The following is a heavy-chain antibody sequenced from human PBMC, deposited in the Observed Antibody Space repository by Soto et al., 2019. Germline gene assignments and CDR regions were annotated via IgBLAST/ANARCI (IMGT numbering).Heavy chain of an antibody. CDR3: ARPRQYCSSTSCYPRNYYYYMDV. J-gene: IGHJ6*03. D-gene: IGHD2-2*01. CDR2: ISAYNGTT. Sequence: QVQLVQSGAEVKKPGASVKVSCKASGYTFTSYGISWVRQAPGQGLEWMGWISAYNGTTNYAQKLRGRVTMTTDTSTSTAYVEVRSLRSDDTAVYYCARPRQYCSSTSCYPRNYYYYMDVWGKGTTVTVSS. CDR1: GYTFTSYG. V-gene: IGHV1-18*01.